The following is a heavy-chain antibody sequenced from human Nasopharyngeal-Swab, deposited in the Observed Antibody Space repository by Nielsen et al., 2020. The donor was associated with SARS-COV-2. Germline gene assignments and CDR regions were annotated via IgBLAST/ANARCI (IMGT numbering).Heavy chain of an antibody. CDR3: ARGFIVATIFHYYYHMDV. CDR2: MNPNSGNT. D-gene: IGHD5-12*01. Sequence: WVRQAPGQGLEWMGWMNPNSGNTGYAQKFQGRVTMTRNTSISTAYMELSSLRSEDTAVYYCARGFIVATIFHYYYHMDVWGKGTTVTVSS. J-gene: IGHJ6*03. V-gene: IGHV1-8*01.